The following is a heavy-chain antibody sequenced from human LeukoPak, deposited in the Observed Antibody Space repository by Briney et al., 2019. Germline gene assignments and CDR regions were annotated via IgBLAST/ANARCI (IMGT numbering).Heavy chain of an antibody. D-gene: IGHD5-18*01. V-gene: IGHV4-61*08. CDR2: IYYSGST. Sequence: SETLSLTCAVSVGSISSGGYSWSWIRQPPGKGLEWIGYIYYSGSTNYNPSLKSRVTISVDTSKNQFSLKLSSVTAADTAVYYCASMRTAMAENDYWGQGTLVTVSS. CDR1: VGSISSGGYS. CDR3: ASMRTAMAENDY. J-gene: IGHJ4*01.